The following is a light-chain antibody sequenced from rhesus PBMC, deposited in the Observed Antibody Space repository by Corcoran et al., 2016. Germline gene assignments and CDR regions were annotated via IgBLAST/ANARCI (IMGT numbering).Light chain of an antibody. J-gene: IGKJ3*01. CDR3: QKYSSSPFT. Sequence: QVILTQSPATLSLSPGERATLSCRASQIVSSYLAWYQQKPGQAPRPLIYGASSRAPGIPARVRGSGSGTEVTLTISSLEPEDFAVYYCQKYSSSPFTFGPGTKLDIK. CDR1: QIVSSY. CDR2: GAS. V-gene: IGKV3-53*01.